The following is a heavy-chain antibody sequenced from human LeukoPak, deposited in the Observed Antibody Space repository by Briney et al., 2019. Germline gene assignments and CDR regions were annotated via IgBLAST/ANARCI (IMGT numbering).Heavy chain of an antibody. CDR3: ARQERSRSGSYWSAERPHTWFDP. D-gene: IGHD3-10*01. CDR1: GDSISSYC. CDR2: IYYSGST. J-gene: IGHJ5*02. Sequence: PSETLSLTCTVSGDSISSYCWSWIRQPPGKGLEWIGNIYYSGSTNYNPSLKSRVTISVDTSKNQFSLKLSSVTAADTAIYYCARQERSRSGSYWSAERPHTWFDPWGQGTLVTVSS. V-gene: IGHV4-59*08.